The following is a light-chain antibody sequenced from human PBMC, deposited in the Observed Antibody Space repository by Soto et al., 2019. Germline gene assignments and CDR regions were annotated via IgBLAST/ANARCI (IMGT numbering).Light chain of an antibody. CDR3: KSYAGSNTYV. CDR2: EVV. V-gene: IGLV2-8*01. CDR1: KSYIGVYDF. Sequence: QSGLTKPPSSSGAPGPAGTISCTGTKSYIGVYDFVSWYQHHPGKAPRLIIYEVVQRPSGVPDRFSGSKSGNTASMTVSGLQAADEADYFCKSYAGSNTYVFGSGTKV. J-gene: IGLJ1*01.